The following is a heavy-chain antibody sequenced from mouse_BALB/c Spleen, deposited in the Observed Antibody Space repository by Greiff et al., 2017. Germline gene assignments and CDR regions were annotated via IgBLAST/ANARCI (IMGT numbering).Heavy chain of an antibody. J-gene: IGHJ3*01. V-gene: IGHV7-1*02. CDR3: ARDAYYYGSSSGRFAY. D-gene: IGHD1-1*01. CDR2: SRNKANDYTT. Sequence: EVKLVESGGGLVQPGGSLRLSCATSGFTFSDFYMEWVRQPPGKRLEWIAASRNKANDYTTEYSASVKGRFIVSRDTSQSILYLQMNALRAEDTAIYYCARDAYYYGSSSGRFAYWGQGTLVTVSA. CDR1: GFTFSDFY.